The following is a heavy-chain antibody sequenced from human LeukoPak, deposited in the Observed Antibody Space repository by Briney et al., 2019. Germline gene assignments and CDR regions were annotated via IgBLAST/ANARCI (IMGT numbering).Heavy chain of an antibody. CDR3: ATGSGSYPHN. D-gene: IGHD3-10*01. CDR1: GGSISNYY. V-gene: IGHV4-59*01. CDR2: IFYSGST. J-gene: IGHJ4*02. Sequence: SETLSLTCTVSGGSISNYYWSWIRQPPGKGLGWIGYIFYSGSTNYNPPLKSRVTISIDTSKNQFSLKLSSVTAADTAVYYCATGSGSYPHNWGQGALVTVSS.